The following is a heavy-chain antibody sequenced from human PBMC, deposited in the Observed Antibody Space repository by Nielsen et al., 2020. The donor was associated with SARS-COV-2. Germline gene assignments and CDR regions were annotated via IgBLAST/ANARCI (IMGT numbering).Heavy chain of an antibody. CDR2: IYPGYSDT. Sequence: ESPKIPCKGPGYSFTSYWIGWVPQMPGKGLEWMGIIYPGYSDTIYSPSFQGQVTISADKSISTAYLQWSSLKASDTAMYYCARNSSGYSYGSYYFDYWGQGTLVTVSS. V-gene: IGHV5-51*01. CDR3: ARNSSGYSYGSYYFDY. CDR1: GYSFTSYW. J-gene: IGHJ4*02. D-gene: IGHD5-18*01.